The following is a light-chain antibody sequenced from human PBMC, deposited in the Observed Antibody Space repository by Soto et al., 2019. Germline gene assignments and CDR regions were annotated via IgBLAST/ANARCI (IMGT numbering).Light chain of an antibody. CDR1: QSVSSSY. Sequence: EIVLTQSPGTLSLSPGERATLSCRASQSVSSSYLAWYQQKPGQAPRLLIYGVSSRATGIPDRFSGSGSGTDFNFTISRLEAEDVAEHYCQQYCSSPPYNFGQRTKLEIK. CDR2: GVS. V-gene: IGKV3-20*01. J-gene: IGKJ2*01. CDR3: QQYCSSPPYN.